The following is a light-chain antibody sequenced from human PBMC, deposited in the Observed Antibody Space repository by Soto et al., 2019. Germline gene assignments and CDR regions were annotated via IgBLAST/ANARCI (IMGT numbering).Light chain of an antibody. V-gene: IGLV6-57*01. J-gene: IGLJ2*01. CDR3: QSYDGSSQV. Sequence: NFMLTQPHSVSESPGKTVTISCTRSSGSIASSFVQWYQQRPGSSPTTLIYDDNQRFSGVPDRFSGSIDSSSNSASLTITELKTKDEADYFCQSYDGSSQVFGGGTKLTVL. CDR2: DDN. CDR1: SGSIASSF.